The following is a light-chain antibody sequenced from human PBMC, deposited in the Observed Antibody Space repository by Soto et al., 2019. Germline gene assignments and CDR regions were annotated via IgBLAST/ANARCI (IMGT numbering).Light chain of an antibody. Sequence: DIQMTQSPSTLSASVGDSVTITCRASQNVNNWVAWYQQKPGKAPRFLIYDASSLESGVPSRFRGSGSGTDFTLTLSSLQPDDFETYYCQRYTSYSRTFGHGTKVEIK. V-gene: IGKV1-5*01. CDR3: QRYTSYSRT. CDR2: DAS. CDR1: QNVNNW. J-gene: IGKJ1*01.